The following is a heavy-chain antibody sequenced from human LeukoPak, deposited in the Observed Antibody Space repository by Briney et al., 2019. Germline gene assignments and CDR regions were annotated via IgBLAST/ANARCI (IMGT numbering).Heavy chain of an antibody. Sequence: GGSLRLSCVGSGFTFSNYYMYWVRQAPGKGPVWVSRIKNAGNDPIYADSVKGRFTISRDNAKNTVYLQMNSLRAEDTAVYYCAREGYVHNMDVWGERTTLSVSS. CDR3: AREGYVHNMDV. CDR2: IKNAGNDP. CDR1: GFTFSNYY. D-gene: IGHD3-16*01. V-gene: IGHV3-74*01. J-gene: IGHJ6*03.